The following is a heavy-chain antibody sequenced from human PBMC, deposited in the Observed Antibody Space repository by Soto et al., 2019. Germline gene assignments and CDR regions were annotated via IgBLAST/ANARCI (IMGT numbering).Heavy chain of an antibody. Sequence: QVQLQESGPVLVRPSETLSLTCTVSGGSVTTGSYNWSWIRRPPGKGLECIGNIFFTGITHYNPPLNHRVTMSVDTSKSQFSLTVTSVTAADTAVYYCARDGHGMDVWGQGTTVTVSS. V-gene: IGHV4-61*01. CDR1: GGSVTTGSYN. CDR2: IFFTGIT. J-gene: IGHJ6*02. CDR3: ARDGHGMDV.